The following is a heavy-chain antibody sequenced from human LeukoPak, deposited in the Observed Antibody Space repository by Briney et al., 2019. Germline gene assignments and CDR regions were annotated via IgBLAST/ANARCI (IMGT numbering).Heavy chain of an antibody. CDR1: GASFKYYY. D-gene: IGHD6-13*01. CDR3: AGGDGVKSPPGTGSWYFEL. V-gene: IGHV4-34*01. CDR2: INHSGST. Sequence: SETLSPTCAVYGASFKYYYWSWIRQSPGKGLEWIGEINHSGSTNYNPSLKSRVAMSVDTSKNQYSLHLNSATAADTAVYYCAGGDGVKSPPGTGSWYFELWGRGTLVSV. J-gene: IGHJ2*01.